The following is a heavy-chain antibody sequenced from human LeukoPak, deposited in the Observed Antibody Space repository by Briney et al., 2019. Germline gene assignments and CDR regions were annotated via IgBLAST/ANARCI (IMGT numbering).Heavy chain of an antibody. V-gene: IGHV1-18*04. CDR2: ISAYNGNT. D-gene: IGHD3-10*01. CDR1: GYTFTGYY. Sequence: GASVKVSCKASGYTFTGYYMHWVRQAPGQGLEWMGWISAYNGNTNYAQKLQGRVTMTTDTSTSTAYMELRSLRSDDTAVYYCARAKHYYGSGSYNWFDPWGQGTLVTVSS. J-gene: IGHJ5*02. CDR3: ARAKHYYGSGSYNWFDP.